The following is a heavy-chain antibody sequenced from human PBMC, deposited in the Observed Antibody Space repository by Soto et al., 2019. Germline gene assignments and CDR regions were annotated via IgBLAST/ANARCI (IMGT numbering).Heavy chain of an antibody. V-gene: IGHV3-33*01. J-gene: IGHJ4*02. CDR3: ARDLYGSGSEIC. Sequence: GALRLSCAASGFTFSSYGMHWVRQAPGKGLEWVAVIWYDGSNKYYADSVKGRFTISRDNSKNTLYLQMNSLRAEDTAVYYCARDLYGSGSEICWGQGTLVTVSS. CDR1: GFTFSSYG. D-gene: IGHD3-10*01. CDR2: IWYDGSNK.